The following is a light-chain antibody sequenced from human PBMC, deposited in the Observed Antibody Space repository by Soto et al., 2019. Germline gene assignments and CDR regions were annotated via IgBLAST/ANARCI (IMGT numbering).Light chain of an antibody. CDR2: EVS. Sequence: QSVLTQPASVSGSPGQSITISCAGTSSDVGGYNYVSWYQQHPGKAPKLMIYEVSNRPSGVSTHFSGSKSANTASLTISGLLPEDEADYYCSSYSGSSTYVVFGGGTKLTVL. CDR1: SSDVGGYNY. V-gene: IGLV2-14*01. CDR3: SSYSGSSTYVV. J-gene: IGLJ2*01.